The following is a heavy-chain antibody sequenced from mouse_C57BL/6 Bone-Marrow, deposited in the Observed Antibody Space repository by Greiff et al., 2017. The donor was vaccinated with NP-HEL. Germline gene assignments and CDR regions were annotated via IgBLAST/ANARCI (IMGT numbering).Heavy chain of an antibody. CDR3: ARGTFYYFDY. V-gene: IGHV1-4*01. J-gene: IGHJ2*01. CDR1: GYTFTSYT. Sequence: QVQLQQSGAELARPGASVKMSCKASGYTFTSYTMHWVKQRPGQGLEWIGYINPSSGYTKYNQKFKDKATLTADKSSSTAYMQLSSLTSEDSAVDYCARGTFYYFDYWGQGTTLTVSS. CDR2: INPSSGYT.